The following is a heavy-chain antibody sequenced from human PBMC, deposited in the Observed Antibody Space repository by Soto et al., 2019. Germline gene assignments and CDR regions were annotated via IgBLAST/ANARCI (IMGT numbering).Heavy chain of an antibody. J-gene: IGHJ4*02. CDR2: IIPIFGTA. V-gene: IGHV1-69*13. CDR1: GGTFSSYA. D-gene: IGHD3-22*01. CDR3: ASSFYDSSGYYVN. Sequence: ASVKVSCKASGGTFSSYAISWVRQAPGQGLEWMGGIIPIFGTANYAQKFQGRVTITADESTSTAYMELSSLRSEDTAVYYCASSFYDSSGYYVNWGQRTLVTVSS.